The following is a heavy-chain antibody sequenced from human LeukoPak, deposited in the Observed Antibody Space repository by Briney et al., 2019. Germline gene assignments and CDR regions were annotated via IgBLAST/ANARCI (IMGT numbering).Heavy chain of an antibody. V-gene: IGHV3-21*01. CDR3: ARGSYSLVGATTC. Sequence: KPGGSLRLSCAASGFTFSSYSMNWVRQAPGKGLEWVSSISTSSSYINYADSVKGRFTISRDNSKNTLYLQMNSLRAEDTVVYYCARGSYSLVGATTCWGQGTLVTVSS. CDR2: ISTSSSYI. CDR1: GFTFSSYS. J-gene: IGHJ4*02. D-gene: IGHD1-26*01.